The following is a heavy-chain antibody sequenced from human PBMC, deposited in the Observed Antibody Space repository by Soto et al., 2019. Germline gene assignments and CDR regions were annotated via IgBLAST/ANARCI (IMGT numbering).Heavy chain of an antibody. CDR1: GCPFSSYA. J-gene: IGHJ6*02. V-gene: IGHV3-30*14. CDR2: ISYDGSNK. Sequence: GSLRLSCAASGCPFSSYAMHWVRQAPGKGLEWVAVISYDGSNKYYADSVKVRFTISRDNSKNTLYLQMNSLRAEDTAVYYCAAALGGYGDYVTYYYYGMDVWGQGTTVTVYS. CDR3: AAALGGYGDYVTYYYYGMDV. D-gene: IGHD4-17*01.